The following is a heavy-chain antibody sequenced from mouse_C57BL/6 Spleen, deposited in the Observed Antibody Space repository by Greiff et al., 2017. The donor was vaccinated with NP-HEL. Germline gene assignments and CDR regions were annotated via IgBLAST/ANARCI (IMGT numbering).Heavy chain of an antibody. V-gene: IGHV1-82*01. J-gene: IGHJ3*01. Sequence: QVQLQQSGPELVKPGASVKISCKASGYAFSSSWMNWVKQRPGKGLEWIGRIYPGDGDTNYNGKFKGKATLTADKSSSTAYMQLSSLTSEDSAVYFCARRGYEFPFAYWGQGTLVTVSA. CDR3: ARRGYEFPFAY. D-gene: IGHD2-3*01. CDR2: IYPGDGDT. CDR1: GYAFSSSW.